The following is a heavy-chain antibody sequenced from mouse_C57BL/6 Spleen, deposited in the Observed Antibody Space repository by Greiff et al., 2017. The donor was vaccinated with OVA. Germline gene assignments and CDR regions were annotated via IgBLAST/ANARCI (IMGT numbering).Heavy chain of an antibody. Sequence: QVQLQQPGAELVKPGASVKLSCKASGYTFTSYWMHWVKQRPGQGLEWIGMIHPNSGSTNYNEKFKSKATLTVDKSSSTAYMQLSSLTSEDSAVYYCARSGEIYYSLYYAMDYWGQGTSVTVSS. V-gene: IGHV1-64*01. CDR3: ARSGEIYYSLYYAMDY. CDR1: GYTFTSYW. J-gene: IGHJ4*01. D-gene: IGHD2-12*01. CDR2: IHPNSGST.